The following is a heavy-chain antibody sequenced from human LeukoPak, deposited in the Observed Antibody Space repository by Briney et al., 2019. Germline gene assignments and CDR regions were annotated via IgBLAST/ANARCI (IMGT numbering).Heavy chain of an antibody. V-gene: IGHV4-34*01. D-gene: IGHD1-26*01. CDR1: GGSFSGYY. CDR3: ARGGSLRVGATSRWFDP. J-gene: IGHJ5*02. CDR2: INHSGST. Sequence: TSETLSLTCAVYGGSFSGYYWSWIRQPPGKGLEWIGEINHSGSTNYNPSLKSRVTISVDTSKNQFSLKLSSVTAADTAVYYCARGGSLRVGATSRWFDPWGQGTLVTVSS.